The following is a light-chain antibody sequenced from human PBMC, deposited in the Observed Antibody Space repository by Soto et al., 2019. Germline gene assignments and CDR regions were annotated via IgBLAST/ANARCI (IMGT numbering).Light chain of an antibody. CDR2: AAS. CDR3: QQINSYPRT. J-gene: IGKJ2*01. Sequence: IQLTQSPSSLSASVGDRVTITRRASPGISNYLAWYQQNTGKAPKLLIYAASTLQREVPSRFSARVTGANITPSINSLQPEDFETYYGQQINSYPRTFGQGTKLEIK. CDR1: PGISNY. V-gene: IGKV1-9*01.